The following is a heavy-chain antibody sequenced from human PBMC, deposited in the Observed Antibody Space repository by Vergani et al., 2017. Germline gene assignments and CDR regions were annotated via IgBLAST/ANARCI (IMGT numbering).Heavy chain of an antibody. V-gene: IGHV3-66*02. D-gene: IGHD3-22*01. Sequence: EVQLVESGGGLVQPGGSLRLSCAASGFTVSRNYMSWVRQAPGKGLDWVSVIYSCGSTYYADSVKGRFTISRDNSKNTLYLQMNSLRAEDTAVYYCASLQSDYYDSSGYYLARDYWGQGTLVTVSS. J-gene: IGHJ4*02. CDR1: GFTVSRNY. CDR3: ASLQSDYYDSSGYYLARDY. CDR2: IYSCGST.